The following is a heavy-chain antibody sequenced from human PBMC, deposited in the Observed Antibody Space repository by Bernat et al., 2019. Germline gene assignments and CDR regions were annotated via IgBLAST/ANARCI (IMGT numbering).Heavy chain of an antibody. CDR1: GGTFSSYA. V-gene: IGHV1-69*01. CDR2: IIPMFGKA. CDR3: ARGSSDCSSSSCPYDY. D-gene: IGHD2-2*01. J-gene: IGHJ4*02. Sequence: VQLVQSGAEVKKPGSSVKVSCKASGGTFSSYAIGWVRQAPGKGPEWMGGIIPMFGKANYVQKFQGRVTITADESTSTAYMALSSLRSEDTAVYYCARGSSDCSSSSCPYDYWGQGTLVTVSS.